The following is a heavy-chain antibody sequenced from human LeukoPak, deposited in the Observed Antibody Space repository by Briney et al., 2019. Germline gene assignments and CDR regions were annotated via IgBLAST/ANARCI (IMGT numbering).Heavy chain of an antibody. V-gene: IGHV1-2*02. J-gene: IGHJ4*02. CDR2: INLKNGGT. CDR3: ARSPRGSNWEILSFDS. D-gene: IGHD6-13*01. CDR1: GYTFTDSY. Sequence: ASVKVSCKASGYTFTDSYMQWVRQAPGQGLEWMGWINLKNGGTGYAQKFQGRVTMTRGTSITTAYMELSRLRSDDTAMYYCARSPRGSNWEILSFDSWGQGALVTVSS.